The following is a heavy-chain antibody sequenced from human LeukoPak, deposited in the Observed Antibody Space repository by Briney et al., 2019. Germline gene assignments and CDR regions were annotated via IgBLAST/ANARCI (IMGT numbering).Heavy chain of an antibody. J-gene: IGHJ4*02. V-gene: IGHV3-30*02. D-gene: IGHD3-9*01. CDR1: GFTFSSYG. CDR3: ARGRGQILTGLIDY. CDR2: IRHDGSNK. Sequence: GGTLRLSCATSGFTFSSYGMHWVRQAPGKGLEAVAFIRHDGSNKYYADSVKGRFTISRDNSKKTLYLQMHTLRAEDTAVYYCARGRGQILTGLIDYWGQGTLVTVSS.